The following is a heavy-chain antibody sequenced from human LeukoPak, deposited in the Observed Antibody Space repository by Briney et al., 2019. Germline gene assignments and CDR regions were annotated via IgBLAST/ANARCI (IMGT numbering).Heavy chain of an antibody. J-gene: IGHJ4*02. Sequence: ASVKVSCKASGYTFTSYYMHWVRQAPGQGLGWMGIIRPSGGSTSYAEKFQGRVTMARDTSTSTVYMELSSLRSEDTAVYYCARDYRDGYNEFDYWGQGTLVTVSS. CDR2: IRPSGGST. CDR1: GYTFTSYY. CDR3: ARDYRDGYNEFDY. V-gene: IGHV1-46*01. D-gene: IGHD5-24*01.